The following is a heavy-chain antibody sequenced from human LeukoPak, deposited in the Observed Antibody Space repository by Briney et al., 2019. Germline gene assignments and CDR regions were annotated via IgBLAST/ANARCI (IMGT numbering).Heavy chain of an antibody. V-gene: IGHV3-30*02. J-gene: IGHJ4*02. CDR2: IRYDGSNK. D-gene: IGHD2-2*01. Sequence: GGSLRLSCAASGFTFSSYWMHWVRQAPGKGLEWVAFIRYDGSNKYYADSVKGRFTISRDNSKNTLYLQMNSLRAEDTAVYYCAKDDDIVVVPAAMGIDCWGQGTLVTVSS. CDR3: AKDDDIVVVPAAMGIDC. CDR1: GFTFSSYW.